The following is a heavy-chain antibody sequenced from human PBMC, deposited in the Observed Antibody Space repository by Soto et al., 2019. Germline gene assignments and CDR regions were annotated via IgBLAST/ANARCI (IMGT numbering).Heavy chain of an antibody. J-gene: IGHJ4*02. CDR2: INHSGST. Sequence: ASETLSLTCAFYGLSFSGYYWSWIRQPPGKGLEWIGEINHSGSTNYNPSLKSRVTISVDTSKNQFSLKLSSVTAADTAVYYCARGKPVAGYFDYWGQGTLVTVSS. CDR1: GLSFSGYY. CDR3: ARGKPVAGYFDY. D-gene: IGHD6-19*01. V-gene: IGHV4-34*01.